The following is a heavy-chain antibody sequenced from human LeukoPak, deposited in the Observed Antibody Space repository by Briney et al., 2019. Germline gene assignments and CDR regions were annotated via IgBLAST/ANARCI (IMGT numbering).Heavy chain of an antibody. Sequence: GGSLRLSCAGSGFTFSSYSMNWVRQAPGKGLEWVSYISSSSSTIYYADSVKGRFTISRDNAKNSLYLQMNSLRAEDTAVYYCARDLSGSYFGHWGQGTLVTVSS. D-gene: IGHD1-26*01. CDR2: ISSSSSTI. V-gene: IGHV3-48*04. CDR1: GFTFSSYS. J-gene: IGHJ4*02. CDR3: ARDLSGSYFGH.